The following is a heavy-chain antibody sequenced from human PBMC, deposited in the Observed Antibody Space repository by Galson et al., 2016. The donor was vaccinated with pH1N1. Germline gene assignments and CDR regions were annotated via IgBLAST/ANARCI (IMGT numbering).Heavy chain of an antibody. CDR2: ISGSGGRK. CDR3: AKGGYGDYGLDVFDI. D-gene: IGHD4-17*01. J-gene: IGHJ3*02. V-gene: IGHV3-23*01. Sequence: SLRLSCAASGSNSDYNMNWVRLAPGKGLEWVSSISGSGGRKHYADSVQGRFIISRDNSKNTLYLQMNSLRAGDTALYFCAKGGYGDYGLDVFDIWGQGIMVTVSS. CDR1: GSNSDYN.